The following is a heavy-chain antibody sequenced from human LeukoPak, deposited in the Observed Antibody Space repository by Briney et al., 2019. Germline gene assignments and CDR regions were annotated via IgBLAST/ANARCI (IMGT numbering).Heavy chain of an antibody. J-gene: IGHJ4*02. Sequence: PGGSLRLSCAASGFTFSSYAMHWVRQAPGKGLEWVAVISYDGSNKYYADSVKGRFTISRDNSKNTLYLQMNSLRAEGTAVYYCARDLAATRYKAAGRGPTDYWGQGTLVTVSS. CDR3: ARDLAATRYKAAGRGPTDY. D-gene: IGHD6-13*01. CDR2: ISYDGSNK. CDR1: GFTFSSYA. V-gene: IGHV3-30-3*01.